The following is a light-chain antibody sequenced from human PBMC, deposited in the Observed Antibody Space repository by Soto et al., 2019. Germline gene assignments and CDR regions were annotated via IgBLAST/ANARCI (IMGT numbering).Light chain of an antibody. CDR3: QQYRAWPLT. CDR1: QSVSSN. V-gene: IGKV3-15*01. J-gene: IGKJ4*01. CDR2: GVS. Sequence: EVVMTQAPATLSVYPGERATLSCRASQSVSSNFLAWYQQKPGQAPRLLIYGVSIRATVIPARFSGSGSGTEFTLTISSLQSAEFAGYYCQQYRAWPLTFGGGNQVEI.